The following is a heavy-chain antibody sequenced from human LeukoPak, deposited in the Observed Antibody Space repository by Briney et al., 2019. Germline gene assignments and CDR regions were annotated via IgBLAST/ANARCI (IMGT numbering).Heavy chain of an antibody. D-gene: IGHD3-22*01. CDR1: GFTFDDYA. Sequence: PGGSLRLSCAASGFTFDDYAMHWVRQAPWKGLEWVSLISGDGGSTYYADSVKGRFTISRDNSKNSLYLQMNSLRTEDTALYYCAKIYDSSGPDDAFDIWGQGTMVTVSS. CDR2: ISGDGGST. V-gene: IGHV3-43*02. J-gene: IGHJ3*02. CDR3: AKIYDSSGPDDAFDI.